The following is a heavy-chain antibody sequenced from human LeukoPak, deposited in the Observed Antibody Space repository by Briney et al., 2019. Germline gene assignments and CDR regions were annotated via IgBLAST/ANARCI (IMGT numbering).Heavy chain of an antibody. Sequence: GGSLRLSCAASGFTLSDSAIHWVRQASGKGLEWVGLIDRPAKSYATAYGASVGGRFTISRDDSKNTAYLQMDSLKTEDTALYYCTRDRGTYNWLDPWGQGTLVTVSS. CDR1: GFTLSDSA. CDR3: TRDRGTYNWLDP. D-gene: IGHD1-26*01. V-gene: IGHV3-73*01. J-gene: IGHJ5*02. CDR2: IDRPAKSYAT.